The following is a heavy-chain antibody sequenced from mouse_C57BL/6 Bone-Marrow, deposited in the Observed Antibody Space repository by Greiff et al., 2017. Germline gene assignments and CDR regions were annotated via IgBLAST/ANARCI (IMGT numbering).Heavy chain of an antibody. CDR1: GFNINDDY. J-gene: IGHJ2*01. Sequence: EVKLLESGAELVRPGASVKLSCTASGFNINDDYMHWVKQRPEQGLEWIGGIDPENGDTEYASKFQGKATITADTSSNTAYLQLSSLTSEDTAVYYCTTVVHYWGQGTTLTVSS. D-gene: IGHD1-1*01. V-gene: IGHV14-4*01. CDR2: IDPENGDT. CDR3: TTVVHY.